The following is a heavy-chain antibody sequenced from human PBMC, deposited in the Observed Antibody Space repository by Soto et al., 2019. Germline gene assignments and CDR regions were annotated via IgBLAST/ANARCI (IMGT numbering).Heavy chain of an antibody. CDR1: GGTFSSYT. Sequence: QVQLVQSGAEVKKPGSSVKVSCKASGGTFSSYTISWVRQAPGQGLEWMGRIIPILGIANYAQKFQGRVTXPXDXXTSTDYRELSSLRSEDTAVYYCARDGSYAYGDLGYWGQGTLVTVSS. CDR3: ARDGSYAYGDLGY. V-gene: IGHV1-69*08. D-gene: IGHD4-17*01. CDR2: IIPILGIA. J-gene: IGHJ4*02.